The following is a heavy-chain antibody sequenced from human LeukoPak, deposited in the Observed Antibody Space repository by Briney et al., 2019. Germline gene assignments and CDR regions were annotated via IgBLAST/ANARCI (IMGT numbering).Heavy chain of an antibody. J-gene: IGHJ4*02. CDR2: MSSSDSTL. V-gene: IGHV3-11*01. CDR1: GFTFSDYY. CDR3: ARDTGLAGPCDY. Sequence: GGSLRLSCATSGFTFSDYYMSWIRRAPGKGLEWVSYMSSSDSTLYYADSVEGRFTISRDNAKNSLHLQMNSLRAEDTAVYYCARDTGLAGPCDYWGQGTLVTVSS.